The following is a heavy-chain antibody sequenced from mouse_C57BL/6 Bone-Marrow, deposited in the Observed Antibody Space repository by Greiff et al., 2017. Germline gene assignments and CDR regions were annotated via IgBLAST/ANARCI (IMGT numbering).Heavy chain of an antibody. CDR2: IDPENGDT. J-gene: IGHJ3*01. CDR3: TAGLLAY. CDR1: GFNFKDYY. D-gene: IGHD1-1*02. V-gene: IGHV14-4*01. Sequence: EVQLVESGAELVRPGASVKLSCTASGFNFKDYYMHWVKQRPEQGLEWIGWIDPENGDTEYASKFQGKATITADTSSSTAYLQLSSLTSEDTAVYYCTAGLLAYWGQGTLVTVSA.